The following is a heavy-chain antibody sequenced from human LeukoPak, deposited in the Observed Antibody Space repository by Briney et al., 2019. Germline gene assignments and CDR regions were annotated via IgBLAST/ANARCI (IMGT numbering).Heavy chain of an antibody. J-gene: IGHJ4*02. D-gene: IGHD3-16*01. CDR2: IGGSGGST. V-gene: IGHV3-23*01. CDR3: AKDRFTDY. CDR1: GFTFSNHW. Sequence: PGGSLRLSCVASGFTFSNHWMTWVRQVPGKGLEWVSAIGGSGGSTYYADSVKGRFTISRDNSKNTLYLQMNSLRAEDTAVYYCAKDRFTDYWGQGTLVTVSS.